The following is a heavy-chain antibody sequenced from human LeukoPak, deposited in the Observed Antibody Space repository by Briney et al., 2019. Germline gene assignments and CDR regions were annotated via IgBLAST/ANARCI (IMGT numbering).Heavy chain of an antibody. CDR3: ARDAGITGTTDLDY. Sequence: PGGSLRLSCAASGFTFNTYSMDWVRQAPGKGLEWVSSISSTSSYKYYADSVKGRFTISRDNAKSSLYLQMNSLRAEDTAVYYCARDAGITGTTDLDYWGQGTLVTVSS. J-gene: IGHJ4*02. V-gene: IGHV3-21*01. CDR2: ISSTSSYK. CDR1: GFTFNTYS. D-gene: IGHD1-7*01.